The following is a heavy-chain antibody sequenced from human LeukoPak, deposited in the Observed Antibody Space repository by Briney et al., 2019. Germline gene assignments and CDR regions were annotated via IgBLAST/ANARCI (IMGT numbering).Heavy chain of an antibody. J-gene: IGHJ4*02. CDR2: INHSGST. Sequence: PSETLSLTCAVYGGSFSGYYWSWIRQPPGKGLEWIGEINHSGSTNYNPSLKSRVTISVDKSKNQFSLKLSSVTAADTAVYYCARARLRGYYYDSSGYFDYWGQGTLVTVSS. V-gene: IGHV4-34*01. CDR1: GGSFSGYY. D-gene: IGHD3-22*01. CDR3: ARARLRGYYYDSSGYFDY.